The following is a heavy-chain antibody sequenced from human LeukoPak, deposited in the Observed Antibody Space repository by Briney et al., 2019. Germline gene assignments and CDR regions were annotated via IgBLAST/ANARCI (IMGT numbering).Heavy chain of an antibody. CDR2: IYYSGST. J-gene: IGHJ4*02. CDR1: GGSISSYY. Sequence: SETLSLTCTVSGGSISSYYWSWLRQPPGKGLEWIGYIYYSGSTNYNPSLKSRVTISVDTSKNQFSLKLSSVTAADTAVYYCARSEVSVGAIRFDYWGQGTLVTVSS. CDR3: ARSEVSVGAIRFDY. V-gene: IGHV4-59*01. D-gene: IGHD1-26*01.